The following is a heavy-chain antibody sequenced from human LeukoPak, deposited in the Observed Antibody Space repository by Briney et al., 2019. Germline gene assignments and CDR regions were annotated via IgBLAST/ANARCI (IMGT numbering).Heavy chain of an antibody. CDR1: GGSISSYY. CDR3: ASRGSYGTHDPFDI. Sequence: SETLSLTCTVSGGSISSYYWSWIRQPPGKGLEWIGYIYYSGSTNYNPSLKSRVTISVDTSKDQFSLKLSSVTAADTAVYYCASRGSYGTHDPFDIWGQGTMVTVSS. D-gene: IGHD1-26*01. V-gene: IGHV4-59*01. CDR2: IYYSGST. J-gene: IGHJ3*02.